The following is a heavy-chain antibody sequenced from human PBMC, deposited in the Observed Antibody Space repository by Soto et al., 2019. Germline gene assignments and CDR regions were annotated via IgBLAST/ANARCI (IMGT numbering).Heavy chain of an antibody. D-gene: IGHD3-10*01. Sequence: QVQLQESGPGLVKPSETLSLTCTVSDGSISSYYWSWIRQPPGKGLEWIGYIYYSGSTNYNPSLKSRVTISVDTSKNQFSLKLSSVTAADTAVYYCARGGFGEFDFDYWGQGTLVTVSS. CDR3: ARGGFGEFDFDY. CDR2: IYYSGST. V-gene: IGHV4-59*01. CDR1: DGSISSYY. J-gene: IGHJ4*02.